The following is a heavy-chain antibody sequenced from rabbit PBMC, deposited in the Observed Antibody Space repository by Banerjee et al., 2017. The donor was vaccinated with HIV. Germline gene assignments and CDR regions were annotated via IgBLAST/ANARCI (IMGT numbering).Heavy chain of an antibody. CDR1: GFSFSGSYW. CDR3: ARDLAGVIGWNYNL. Sequence: QEQLEESGGDLVKPEGSLTLTCTASGFSFSGSYWICWVRQAPGKGLEWIACIDGGSSGTTYYASWAKGRFSISTTSSTTVTLQMTSLTAADTASYFCARDLAGVIGWNYNLWGQGTLVTVS. D-gene: IGHD4-1*01. J-gene: IGHJ4*01. CDR2: IDGGSSGTT. V-gene: IGHV1S45*01.